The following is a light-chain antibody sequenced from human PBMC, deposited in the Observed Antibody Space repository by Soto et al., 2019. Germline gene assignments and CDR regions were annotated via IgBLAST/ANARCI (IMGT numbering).Light chain of an antibody. CDR1: SSDVGNSNY. V-gene: IGLV2-14*01. CDR3: SSYTSGGTLAFV. Sequence: QSALTQPASVSGSPGQSITISCTGTSSDVGNSNYVSWYQQHPGKAPKVMIYEVSYRPSGVSNRFSGSKSGNTASLTISGLQAEDEADYYCSSYTSGGTLAFVFGTGTKVTVL. CDR2: EVS. J-gene: IGLJ1*01.